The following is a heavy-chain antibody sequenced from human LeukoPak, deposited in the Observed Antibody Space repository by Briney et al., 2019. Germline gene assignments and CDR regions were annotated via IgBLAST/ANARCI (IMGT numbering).Heavy chain of an antibody. Sequence: PGGSLRLSCAASGFTFSNAWMTWVRQAPGKGLEWVSAISGSGGSTYYADSVKGRFTISRDNSKNTLYLQMNSLRAEDTAVYYCTVNIVVVPAAIADAFDIWGQGTMVTVSS. V-gene: IGHV3-23*01. CDR1: GFTFSNAW. CDR2: ISGSGGST. J-gene: IGHJ3*02. D-gene: IGHD2-2*01. CDR3: TVNIVVVPAAIADAFDI.